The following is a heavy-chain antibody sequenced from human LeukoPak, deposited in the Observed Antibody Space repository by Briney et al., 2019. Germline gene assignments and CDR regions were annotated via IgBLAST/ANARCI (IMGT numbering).Heavy chain of an antibody. CDR2: IHPGDSDT. CDR3: ARQGGSYWSHFDY. D-gene: IGHD1-26*01. Sequence: GESLKISCKGSGYSFSSYWIAWVRQMPGKGLEWMGIIHPGDSDTRYSPSFQGQVTISVDKSISTAYLQWSSLKASDTAMYYCARQGGSYWSHFDYWGQGTLVTVSS. V-gene: IGHV5-51*01. J-gene: IGHJ4*02. CDR1: GYSFSSYW.